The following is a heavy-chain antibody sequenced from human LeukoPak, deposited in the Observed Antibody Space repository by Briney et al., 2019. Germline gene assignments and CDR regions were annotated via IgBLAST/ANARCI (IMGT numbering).Heavy chain of an antibody. Sequence: SETLSLTCTVSGGSISSYYWSWIRQPPGKGLEWIGYIYYSGSTNYNPSLKSRVTISVDTSKNQFSLELSSVTAADTAVYYCARGVGADFDYWGQGTLVTVSS. J-gene: IGHJ4*02. D-gene: IGHD1-26*01. CDR3: ARGVGADFDY. CDR1: GGSISSYY. CDR2: IYYSGST. V-gene: IGHV4-59*01.